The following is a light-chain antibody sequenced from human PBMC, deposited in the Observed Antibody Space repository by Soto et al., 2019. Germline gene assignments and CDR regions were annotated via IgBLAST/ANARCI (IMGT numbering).Light chain of an antibody. J-gene: IGKJ1*01. CDR1: QSVSSN. Sequence: EIVLTQSPGTLSLARGERATLSCRASQSVSSNLAWYQQKPGQAPRLLIYGASTRATGIPARFSGTGSGTDFTLTVSSLQSEDFAVYYCQQYDNWPQTFGQGTKVDIK. CDR2: GAS. V-gene: IGKV3-15*01. CDR3: QQYDNWPQT.